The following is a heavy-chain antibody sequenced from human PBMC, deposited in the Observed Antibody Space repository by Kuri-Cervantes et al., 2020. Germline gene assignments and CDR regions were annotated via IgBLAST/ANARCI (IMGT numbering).Heavy chain of an antibody. V-gene: IGHV1-2*02. CDR3: ARWATPRVVPAARGGVGFDP. CDR1: GYTFTGYY. D-gene: IGHD2-2*01. CDR2: INPNSGGT. J-gene: IGHJ5*02. Sequence: ASVKVSCKASGYTFTGYYMHWVRQAPGQGLEWMGWINPNSGGTNYAQKFQGRVTITADESTSTAYMELSSLRSEDTAVYYCARWATPRVVPAARGGVGFDPWGQGTLVTVSS.